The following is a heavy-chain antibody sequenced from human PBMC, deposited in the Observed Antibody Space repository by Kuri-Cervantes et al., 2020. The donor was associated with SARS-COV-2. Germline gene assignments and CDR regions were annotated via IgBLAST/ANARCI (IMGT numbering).Heavy chain of an antibody. Sequence: SETLSLICTVPGGSISSYYWSWIRQPAGKGLEWIGRIYTSGSTNYNPSLKSRVTMSVDTSKNQFSLKLSSVTAADTAVYYCARVPRHICSSTSCYILGRGNYYYMDVWGKGTTVTVSS. CDR2: IYTSGST. V-gene: IGHV4-4*07. CDR3: ARVPRHICSSTSCYILGRGNYYYMDV. CDR1: GGSISSYY. D-gene: IGHD2-2*02. J-gene: IGHJ6*03.